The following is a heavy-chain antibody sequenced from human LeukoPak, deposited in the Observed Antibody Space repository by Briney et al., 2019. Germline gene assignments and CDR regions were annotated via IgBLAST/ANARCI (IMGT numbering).Heavy chain of an antibody. V-gene: IGHV3-74*01. D-gene: IGHD6-13*01. J-gene: IGHJ3*02. CDR3: ARFAAGTRDAFDI. Sequence: PGGSLRLSCAASGFTFSSYWMHWVRQAPGKGLVWVSRINSDGSSTSYADSVKGRFTISRDNAKNTLYLQMSSLRAEDTAVYYCARFAAGTRDAFDIWGQGTMVTVSS. CDR2: INSDGSST. CDR1: GFTFSSYW.